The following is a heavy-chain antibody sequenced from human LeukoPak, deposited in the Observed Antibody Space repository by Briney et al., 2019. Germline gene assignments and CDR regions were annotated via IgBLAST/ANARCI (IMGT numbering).Heavy chain of an antibody. V-gene: IGHV1-69*05. CDR3: ARDLGDILTGPIYYYYYYMDV. J-gene: IGHJ6*03. CDR1: GGTFSSYA. CDR2: IIPIFGTT. Sequence: ASVKVSCKASGGTFSSYAISWVRQAPGQGLEWMGGIIPIFGTTNYAQKLQGRVTMTTDTSTSTAYMELRSLRSDDTAVYYCARDLGDILTGPIYYYYYYMDVWGKGTTVTVSS. D-gene: IGHD3-9*01.